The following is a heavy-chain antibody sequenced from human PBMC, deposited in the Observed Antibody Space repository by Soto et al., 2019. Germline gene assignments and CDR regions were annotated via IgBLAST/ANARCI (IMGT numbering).Heavy chain of an antibody. CDR3: ARTSRYCSSTSCYFDY. CDR1: GSPRSNARNG. J-gene: IGHJ4*02. D-gene: IGHD2-2*01. Sequence: GPPLMNPAQTLTLTSTVSGSPRSNARNGLSWISQPPGKPLEWLAHIVSNDEKSYSTSLKSRLTISKDTSKSQVVLTMTNMDPVDTATYYCARTSRYCSSTSCYFDYWGQGTLVTVSS. V-gene: IGHV2-26*01. CDR2: IVSNDEK.